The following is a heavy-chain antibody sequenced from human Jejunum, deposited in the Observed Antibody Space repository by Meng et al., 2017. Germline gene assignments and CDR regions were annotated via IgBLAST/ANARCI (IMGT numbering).Heavy chain of an antibody. CDR2: IYSSGTT. Sequence: SETLSLTCSVSGGSITGYYWSWIRQPPGKGLEWIEYIYSSGTTNYNPSLKRRVTLSVDTSESQFSLRLRSVTAADTAVYFCARTTYFDTSGYYVFDFWGQGTLVTVSS. CDR1: GGSITGYY. V-gene: IGHV4-59*01. CDR3: ARTTYFDTSGYYVFDF. D-gene: IGHD3-22*01. J-gene: IGHJ4*02.